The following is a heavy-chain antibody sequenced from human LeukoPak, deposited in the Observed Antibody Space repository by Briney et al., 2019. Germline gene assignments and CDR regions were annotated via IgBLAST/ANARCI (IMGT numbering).Heavy chain of an antibody. J-gene: IGHJ4*02. CDR2: IYSGGST. Sequence: PGGSLRLSCAASGFTVSSNYMSWVRQAPGKGLEWVSVIYSGGSTYYANSVKGRFTISRDNSKNTLYLQMNSLRAEDTAVYYCAKDFWFGELLSPPDYWGQGTLVTVSS. CDR3: AKDFWFGELLSPPDY. V-gene: IGHV3-53*01. D-gene: IGHD3-10*01. CDR1: GFTVSSNY.